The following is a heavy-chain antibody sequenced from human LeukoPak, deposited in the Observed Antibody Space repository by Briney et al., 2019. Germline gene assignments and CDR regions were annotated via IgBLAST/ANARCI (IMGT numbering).Heavy chain of an antibody. CDR2: MNPNSGNT. CDR3: ARGAGYCSSTSCYTWFDP. V-gene: IGHV1-8*01. D-gene: IGHD2-2*02. J-gene: IGHJ5*02. Sequence: ASVKVSCKASGYTFTSYDINWVRRATGQGLEWMGWMNPNSGNTGYAQKFQGRVTMTRNTSISTAYMELSSLRSEDTAVYYCARGAGYCSSTSCYTWFDPWGQGTLVTVSS. CDR1: GYTFTSYD.